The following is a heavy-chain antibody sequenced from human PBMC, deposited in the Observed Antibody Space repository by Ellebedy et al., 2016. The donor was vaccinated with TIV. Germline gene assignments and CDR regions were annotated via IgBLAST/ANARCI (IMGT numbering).Heavy chain of an antibody. D-gene: IGHD6-6*01. V-gene: IGHV4-34*01. Sequence: SETLSLXXAVYGGSFSGYYWSWIRQPPGKGLEWIGEINHSGSTNYNPSLKSRVTISVDTSKNQFSLKLSSVTAADTAVYYCARLGGGSSLSYYYYYVDVWGKGTTVTVSS. CDR2: INHSGST. J-gene: IGHJ6*03. CDR1: GGSFSGYY. CDR3: ARLGGGSSLSYYYYYVDV.